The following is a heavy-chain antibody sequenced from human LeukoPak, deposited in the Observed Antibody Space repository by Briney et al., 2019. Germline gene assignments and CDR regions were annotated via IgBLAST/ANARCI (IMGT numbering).Heavy chain of an antibody. CDR3: ARVPAANWYYFYY. V-gene: IGHV1-69*05. J-gene: IGHJ4*02. CDR1: GGTLSSYA. D-gene: IGHD2-2*01. CDR2: IIPIFGTA. Sequence: GASVKVSCKASGGTLSSYAISWVRQAPGQGLEWMGGIIPIFGTANYAQKFQGRVTITTDESTSTAYMELSSLRSEDTAVYYCARVPAANWYYFYYWGQGTLVTVSS.